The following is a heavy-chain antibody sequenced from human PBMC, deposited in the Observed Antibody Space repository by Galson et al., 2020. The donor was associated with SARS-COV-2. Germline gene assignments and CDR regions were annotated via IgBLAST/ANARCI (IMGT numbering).Heavy chain of an antibody. J-gene: IGHJ6*02. CDR2: ISHSGST. Sequence: ETSETLSLTCAVSGVSVSGYYVTWIRQPPGRGLEWIGEISHSGSTNYNPSLKSRVTMSVDRSKNEFSLDLFSVTAADTAVYYCARNIPAGPYAMDVWGQGTTVTVSS. CDR1: GVSVSGYY. CDR3: ARNIPAGPYAMDV. D-gene: IGHD2-2*01. V-gene: IGHV4-34*01.